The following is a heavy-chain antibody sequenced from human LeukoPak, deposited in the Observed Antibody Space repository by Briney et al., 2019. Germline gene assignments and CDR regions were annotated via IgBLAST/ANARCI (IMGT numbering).Heavy chain of an antibody. V-gene: IGHV6-1*01. D-gene: IGHD1-1*01. Sequence: KHSQTLSLTCAISGDSVSSNNAVWNWIRQSPSRGLEWLGKTYYRSKWLNDSAVSVKSRITINPDTSKNQISLQLNSATPEDTAVYYCARSLWRGALDIWGQGTTVAVSS. CDR1: GDSVSSNNAV. CDR3: ARSLWRGALDI. J-gene: IGHJ3*02. CDR2: TYYRSKWLN.